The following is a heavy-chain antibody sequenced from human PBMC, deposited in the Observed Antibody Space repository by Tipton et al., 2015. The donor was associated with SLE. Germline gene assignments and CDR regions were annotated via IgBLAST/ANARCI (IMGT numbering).Heavy chain of an antibody. CDR1: GGSISSYY. Sequence: TLSLTCTVSGGSISSYYWSWIRQPPGKGLEWIGYIYYSGSTNYNPSLKSRVTISVDTSKNQFSLKLSSVTAADTAVYYCARGGGSYMHPVDYWGQGTLVTVSS. J-gene: IGHJ4*02. CDR3: ARGGGSYMHPVDY. CDR2: IYYSGST. D-gene: IGHD1-26*01. V-gene: IGHV4-59*01.